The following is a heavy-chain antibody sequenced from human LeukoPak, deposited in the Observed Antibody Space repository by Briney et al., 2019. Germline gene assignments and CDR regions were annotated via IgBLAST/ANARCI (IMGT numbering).Heavy chain of an antibody. J-gene: IGHJ4*02. D-gene: IGHD4-17*01. V-gene: IGHV3-53*01. CDR1: GFTVSSNY. CDR2: FCSGGTT. CDR3: ARTSTVLKPFDY. Sequence: GGSLRLSCAASGFTVSSNYMSWVRQAPGKGLEWVSVFCSGGTTYYADSVKGRFTISRDSSKNTLYLQMNNLRADDTAMYFCARTSTVLKPFDYWGQGTLVTVSS.